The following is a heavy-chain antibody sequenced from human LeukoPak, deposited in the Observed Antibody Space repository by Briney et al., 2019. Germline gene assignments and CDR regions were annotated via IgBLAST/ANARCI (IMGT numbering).Heavy chain of an antibody. D-gene: IGHD3-9*01. V-gene: IGHV4-34*01. CDR1: GGSFSGYY. J-gene: IGHJ4*02. CDR3: ASGQTGILTGYRN. Sequence: SETLSLTCAVYGGSFSGYYWSWIRQPPGKWLEWIGEINHSGSTNYNPSLKSRVTISVDTSKNQFSLKLSSVTAADMAVYYCASGQTGILTGYRNWGQGTLVTVSS. CDR2: INHSGST.